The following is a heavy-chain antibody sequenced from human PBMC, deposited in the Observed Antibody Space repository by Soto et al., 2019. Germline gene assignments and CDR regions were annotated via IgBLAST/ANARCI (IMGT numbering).Heavy chain of an antibody. CDR2: IRDGGVST. V-gene: IGHV3-23*01. CDR1: GFIFGNYM. J-gene: IGHJ3*02. D-gene: IGHD2-15*01. CDR3: APHVPCSGGSCHYDAFDI. Sequence: EVQLLESGGGLVQPGESLRLSCAFSGFIFGNYMMTWVRQAPGKGLEWVSTIRDGGVSTYYADSVEGRFTISRDNSTTTLYLQMDSLGVEDMAVYDCAPHVPCSGGSCHYDAFDIRGQGTMVTVSS.